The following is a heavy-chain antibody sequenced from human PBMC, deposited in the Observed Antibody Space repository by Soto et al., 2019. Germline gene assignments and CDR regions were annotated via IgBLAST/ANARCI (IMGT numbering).Heavy chain of an antibody. CDR2: IIPIFGTA. V-gene: IGHV1-69*13. CDR3: ARYMGIVVVPAANRAFDI. Sequence: ASVKVSCKTSGGTFSSYAISWVRPAPGQGLELMGGIIPIFGTANYAQKFQGRVTITADESTSTAYMELSSLRSEDTAVCYCARYMGIVVVPAANRAFDIWGQGTMDTVSS. CDR1: GGTFSSYA. J-gene: IGHJ3*02. D-gene: IGHD2-2*03.